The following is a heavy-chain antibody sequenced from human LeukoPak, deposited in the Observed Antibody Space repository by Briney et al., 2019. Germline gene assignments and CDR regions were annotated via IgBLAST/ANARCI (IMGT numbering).Heavy chain of an antibody. CDR1: GYTFTSYG. V-gene: IGHV1-18*01. Sequence: ASVKVSCKASGYTFTSYGISWVRQAPGQGLEWMGWISAYNGNTNYAQKLQGRVTMTTDTSTSTAYMELRSLRSDDTAVYYCARERRVGLLWFGEPDYWGQGTLVTVSS. CDR2: ISAYNGNT. CDR3: ARERRVGLLWFGEPDY. D-gene: IGHD3-10*01. J-gene: IGHJ4*02.